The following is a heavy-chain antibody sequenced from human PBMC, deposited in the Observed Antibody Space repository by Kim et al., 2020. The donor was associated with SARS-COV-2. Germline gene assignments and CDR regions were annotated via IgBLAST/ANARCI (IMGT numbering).Heavy chain of an antibody. CDR1: GGSISSSSYY. V-gene: IGHV4-39*01. CDR3: ASGYPNYDSSGYDALDI. Sequence: SETLSLTCTVSGGSISSSSYYWGWIRQPPGKGLEWIGSIYYSGSTYYNPSLKSRVTISVDTSKNQFSLKLSSVTAAVTAVYYCASGYPNYDSSGYDALDIWGQGTVVPVSS. J-gene: IGHJ3*02. CDR2: IYYSGST. D-gene: IGHD3-22*01.